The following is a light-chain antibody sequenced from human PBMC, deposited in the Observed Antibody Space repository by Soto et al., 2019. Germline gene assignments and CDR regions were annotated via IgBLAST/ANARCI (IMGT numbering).Light chain of an antibody. CDR1: QGISTY. CDR3: QQSYRTPYT. J-gene: IGKJ2*01. CDR2: AAS. V-gene: IGKV1-39*01. Sequence: DIQMTQSPSSLSASVGDRVTITCRASQGISTYLIWYQQRQGKAPKLLIYAASSLVSGVPSRFSGSGSGTDFTLTISSLQPEDFATYYCQQSYRTPYTFGQGTKLESK.